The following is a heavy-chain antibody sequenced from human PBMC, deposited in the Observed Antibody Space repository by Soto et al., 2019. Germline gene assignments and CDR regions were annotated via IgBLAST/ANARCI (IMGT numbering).Heavy chain of an antibody. V-gene: IGHV3-23*01. Sequence: EVQLLESGGGFVQPGGSLRLSCAATGFTFSVYAMTWVRQAPGKGLEWVSAVTANGGSTYSADSVKGRFTISRDNSKSTLFLQMNSLRAEDTALYYCAKDSDTKRGPDYWGQGTLVTVSS. CDR1: GFTFSVYA. CDR3: AKDSDTKRGPDY. D-gene: IGHD3-10*01. CDR2: VTANGGST. J-gene: IGHJ4*02.